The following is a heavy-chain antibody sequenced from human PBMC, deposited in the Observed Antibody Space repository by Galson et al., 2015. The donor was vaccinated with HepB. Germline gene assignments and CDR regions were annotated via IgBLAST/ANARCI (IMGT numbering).Heavy chain of an antibody. CDR1: GFTFSSYW. V-gene: IGHV3-7*03. Sequence: SLRLSCAASGFTFSSYWMSWVRQAPGKGLEWVANIKQDGSEKYYVDSVKGRFTISRDNAKNSLYLQMNSLRAEDTAVYYCARDHCSSTSCPPRYFDYWGQGTLVTVSS. J-gene: IGHJ4*02. D-gene: IGHD2-2*01. CDR3: ARDHCSSTSCPPRYFDY. CDR2: IKQDGSEK.